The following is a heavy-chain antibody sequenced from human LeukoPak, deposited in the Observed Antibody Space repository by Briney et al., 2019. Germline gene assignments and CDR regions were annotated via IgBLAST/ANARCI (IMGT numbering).Heavy chain of an antibody. V-gene: IGHV3-30*18. CDR2: ISYDGSNK. J-gene: IGHJ6*03. CDR1: GFTFSSYG. CDR3: AKDGVAAAGTGAYYYYYYMDV. D-gene: IGHD6-13*01. Sequence: GGSLRLPCAASGFTFSSYGMHWVRQAPGKGLEWVAVISYDGSNKYYADSVKGRFTISRDNSKNTLYLQMNSLRAEDTAVYYCAKDGVAAAGTGAYYYYYYMDVWGKGTTVTVSS.